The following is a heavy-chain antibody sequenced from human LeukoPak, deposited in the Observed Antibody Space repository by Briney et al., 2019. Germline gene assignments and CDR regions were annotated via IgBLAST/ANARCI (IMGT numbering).Heavy chain of an antibody. V-gene: IGHV3-23*01. CDR2: ISGSGGST. CDR3: VTPYYSDAFDI. Sequence: GGSLRLSCAASGFTFSSYAMSWVRQAPGKGLEWVSAISGSGGSTYYADSVKGRFTISRDNAKNSLYLQMNSLRAEDTAVYYCVTPYYSDAFDIWGQGTMVTVSS. D-gene: IGHD1-26*01. J-gene: IGHJ3*02. CDR1: GFTFSSYA.